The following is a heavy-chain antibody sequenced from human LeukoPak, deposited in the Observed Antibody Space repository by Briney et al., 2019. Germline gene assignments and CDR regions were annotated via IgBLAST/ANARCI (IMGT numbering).Heavy chain of an antibody. Sequence: GRSLRLSCAASGFTFDDYAMHWVRQAPGKGLEWVSGISWNSGSICYADSVKGRFTISRDNAKNSLYLQMNSLRAEDRALYYCAKDFCCSSSGDSCDDAFDIWGQATMVTVSS. CDR2: ISWNSGSI. V-gene: IGHV3-9*01. J-gene: IGHJ3*02. D-gene: IGHD2-15*01. CDR1: GFTFDDYA. CDR3: AKDFCCSSSGDSCDDAFDI.